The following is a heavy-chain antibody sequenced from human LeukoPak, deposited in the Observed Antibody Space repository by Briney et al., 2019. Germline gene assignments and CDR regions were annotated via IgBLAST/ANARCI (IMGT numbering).Heavy chain of an antibody. J-gene: IGHJ4*02. V-gene: IGHV3-30-3*01. D-gene: IGHD2-15*01. CDR2: ISYDGSNK. CDR3: AKDRGYYVDTGTINF. CDR1: GFTFSSYA. Sequence: GGSLRLSCAASGFTFSSYAMHWVRQAPGKGLEWVAVISYDGSNKYYADSVKGRFTISRDNSKNTLYLQMNSLRAEDTAIYYCAKDRGYYVDTGTINFWGQGTLVTVSS.